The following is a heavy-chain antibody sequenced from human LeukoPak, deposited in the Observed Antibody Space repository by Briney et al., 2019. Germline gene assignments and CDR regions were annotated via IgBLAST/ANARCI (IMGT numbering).Heavy chain of an antibody. J-gene: IGHJ4*02. CDR3: AGGPHHIVVHS. CDR2: IKQDGSEK. D-gene: IGHD2-21*01. CDR1: GFTFSSYW. Sequence: GGSLRLSWAASGFTFSSYWMSWVRQAPGKGLEWVANIKQDGSEKKYVDSGKGRFTISRDNDKNSLYLQMNSLRAEDTAVYYCAGGPHHIVVHSWGQGPLVPVSS. V-gene: IGHV3-7*01.